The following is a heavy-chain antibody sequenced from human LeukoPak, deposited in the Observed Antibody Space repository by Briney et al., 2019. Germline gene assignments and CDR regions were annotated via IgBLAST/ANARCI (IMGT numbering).Heavy chain of an antibody. CDR2: MRSSGSTI. CDR1: GFTFSDYY. V-gene: IGHV3-11*04. D-gene: IGHD1-14*01. J-gene: IGHJ4*02. Sequence: GGSLRLSCAASGFTFSDYYMNWIRQAPGKGLEWIASMRSSGSTIKYADSMKGRFTISRDNSKNTLYLHINSLRAEDTAVYYCVKDNPLDYWGQGTLVIVSS. CDR3: VKDNPLDY.